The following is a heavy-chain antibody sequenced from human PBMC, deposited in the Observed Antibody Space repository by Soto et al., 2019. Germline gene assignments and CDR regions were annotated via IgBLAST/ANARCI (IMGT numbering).Heavy chain of an antibody. J-gene: IGHJ4*02. CDR3: TTDLTWGGFDY. V-gene: IGHV3-15*01. Sequence: GESLKISCAASGFTFSNAWMSWVRQAPGKGLEWVGRIKSKTDGGTTDYAAPVKGRFTISRDDSKNTLYLQMNSLKTEDTAVYYCTTDLTWGGFDYWGQGTLVTVSS. D-gene: IGHD3-16*01. CDR1: GFTFSNAW. CDR2: IKSKTDGGTT.